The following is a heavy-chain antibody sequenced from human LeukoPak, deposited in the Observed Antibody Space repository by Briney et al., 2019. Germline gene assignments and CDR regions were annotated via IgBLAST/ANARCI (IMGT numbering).Heavy chain of an antibody. CDR1: GFTFSSYA. CDR3: AKDLGIVGGGSDY. V-gene: IGHV3-23*01. Sequence: GGSLRLSCAAPGFTFSSYAMNWVRQAPGKGLEWVSAISGGGGGTYYADSVKGRFTISRDNSKNTLYLQMNSLRAEDTAVYYCAKDLGIVGGGSDYWGQGTLVTVSS. J-gene: IGHJ4*02. CDR2: ISGGGGGT. D-gene: IGHD1-26*01.